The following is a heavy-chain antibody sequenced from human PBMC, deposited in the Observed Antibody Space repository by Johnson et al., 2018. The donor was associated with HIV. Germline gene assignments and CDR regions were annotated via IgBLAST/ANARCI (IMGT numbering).Heavy chain of an antibody. Sequence: VQLVESGGGLVQPGGSLRLSCAASGFTFSSYDMHWVRQATGKGLEWVSAIGTAGDTYYLDSVKGRFTISRENAKNSVYLQMNSLGAGDTAVYYCARIKRSLLWYDAFDIWGQGTMVTVSS. V-gene: IGHV3-13*01. CDR1: GFTFSSYD. J-gene: IGHJ3*02. D-gene: IGHD3-10*01. CDR3: ARIKRSLLWYDAFDI. CDR2: IGTAGDT.